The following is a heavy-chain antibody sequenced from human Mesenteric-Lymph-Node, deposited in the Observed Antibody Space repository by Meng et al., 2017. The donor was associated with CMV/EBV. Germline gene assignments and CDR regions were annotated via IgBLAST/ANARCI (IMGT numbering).Heavy chain of an antibody. CDR3: AHAKSSWSAFDY. D-gene: IGHD6-13*01. Sequence: CTFSGFSLRTSGVGVGWIRQPPGEALEWLAVIYWDDDKRYSPFLKSRLTITKDTSKNQVVLTMTNMDPMDTGTYYCAHAKSSWSAFDYWGQGTLVTVSS. V-gene: IGHV2-5*02. J-gene: IGHJ4*02. CDR1: GFSLRTSGVG. CDR2: IYWDDDK.